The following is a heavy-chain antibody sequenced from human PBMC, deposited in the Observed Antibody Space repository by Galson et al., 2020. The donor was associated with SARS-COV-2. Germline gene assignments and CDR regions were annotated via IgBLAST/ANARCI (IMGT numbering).Heavy chain of an antibody. D-gene: IGHD3-3*01. CDR3: ARIRFLEGLVPGPDGYYGMDV. Sequence: SETLSLTCTVSGGSISSSSYYWGWIRQPPGKGLEWIGSIYYSGSTYYNPSLKSRVTISVDTSKNQFSLKLSSVTAADTAVYYCARIRFLEGLVPGPDGYYGMDVWGQGTTVTGAS. CDR1: GGSISSSSYY. V-gene: IGHV4-39*07. J-gene: IGHJ6*02. CDR2: IYYSGST.